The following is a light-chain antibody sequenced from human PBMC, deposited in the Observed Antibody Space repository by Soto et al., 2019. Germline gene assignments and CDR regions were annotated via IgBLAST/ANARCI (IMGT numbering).Light chain of an antibody. Sequence: DIQMTQSPSSLSASVGDRVSVTCRASQSISTFLNWYQQRPGEAPKLLIYAASSLQSGVPSRLSGSGSGADFTLTIGSLQPEDFATYYCQQSYTTPRTFGQGTKV. CDR2: AAS. J-gene: IGKJ1*01. CDR1: QSISTF. CDR3: QQSYTTPRT. V-gene: IGKV1-39*01.